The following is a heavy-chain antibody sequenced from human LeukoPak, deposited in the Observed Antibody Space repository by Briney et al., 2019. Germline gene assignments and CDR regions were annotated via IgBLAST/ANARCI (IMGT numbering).Heavy chain of an antibody. CDR3: TTGSTRCSGGSCYSSTVDY. CDR1: GFTFSNAW. V-gene: IGHV3-15*01. D-gene: IGHD2-15*01. CDR2: IKSKTDGGTT. J-gene: IGHJ4*02. Sequence: GGSLRLSCAASGFTFSNAWMSWVRQAPGKGLEWVGRIKSKTDGGTTDYAAPVKGRFTISRDDSKNTLYLQMNSLKTEDTAVYYCTTGSTRCSGGSCYSSTVDYWGQGTLVTVSS.